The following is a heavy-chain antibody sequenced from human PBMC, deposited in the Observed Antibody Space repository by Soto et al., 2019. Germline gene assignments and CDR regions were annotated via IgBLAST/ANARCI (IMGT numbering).Heavy chain of an antibody. D-gene: IGHD3-3*01. Sequence: EVQLVESGGGLVQPGRSLRLSCAASGFTFDDYAMHWVRQAPGKGLEWVSGISWNSGSIGYADSVKGRFTISSDNAKNSLYLQMNSLRAEDTALYYCAKDMAYDFWSGPDYWGQGTLVTVSS. CDR1: GFTFDDYA. CDR2: ISWNSGSI. J-gene: IGHJ4*02. V-gene: IGHV3-9*01. CDR3: AKDMAYDFWSGPDY.